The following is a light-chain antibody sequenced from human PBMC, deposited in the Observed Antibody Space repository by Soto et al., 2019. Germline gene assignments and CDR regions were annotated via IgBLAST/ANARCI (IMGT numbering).Light chain of an antibody. CDR3: QQYNNWPRT. CDR1: QSVSRN. V-gene: IGKV3-15*01. Sequence: EIVMTQSPATLSVSPGERATLSCRASQSVSRNLAWYQQKPGQAPRLLIYGASTRASGIPARFSGSGSGTEFTLTISSLQSEDFAVYYCQQYNNWPRTFGQATKVEIK. CDR2: GAS. J-gene: IGKJ1*01.